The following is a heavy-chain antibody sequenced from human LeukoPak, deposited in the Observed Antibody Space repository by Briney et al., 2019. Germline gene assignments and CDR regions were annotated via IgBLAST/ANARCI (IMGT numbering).Heavy chain of an antibody. J-gene: IGHJ3*02. D-gene: IGHD1-7*01. V-gene: IGHV1-2*04. CDR3: ATSGTTESAFDI. CDR2: INPDSGGT. CDR1: GYTFTGYY. Sequence: ASVKVSCKASGYTFTGYYLHWVRQAPGQGPEWMGWINPDSGGTNYAQKFQGWVIMTRDTSISTAYMELSRLRSDDTAVYYCATSGTTESAFDIWGQGTLVTVSS.